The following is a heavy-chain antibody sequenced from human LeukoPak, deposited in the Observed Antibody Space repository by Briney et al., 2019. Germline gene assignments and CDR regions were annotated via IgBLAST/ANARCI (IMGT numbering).Heavy chain of an antibody. CDR3: AHSHYGDYSFDY. CDR1: GFSLSTRGVS. CDR2: IYWNDDK. J-gene: IGHJ4*02. Sequence: SGPTLVNPPQTLTLTCTFSGFSLSTRGVSVGWIRQPPGKALEWLALIYWNDDKRYSPSLKSRLTITKDTSKNQVVLTMTNMDPVDTATYYCAHSHYGDYSFDYWGQGTLVTVSS. D-gene: IGHD4-17*01. V-gene: IGHV2-5*01.